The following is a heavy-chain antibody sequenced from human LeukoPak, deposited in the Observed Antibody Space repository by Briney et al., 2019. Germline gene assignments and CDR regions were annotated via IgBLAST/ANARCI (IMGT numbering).Heavy chain of an antibody. CDR3: ARRGARDIVVVPAAPRDGYKGYFDY. CDR2: INHSGST. V-gene: IGHV4-34*01. Sequence: KSSETLSLTCAVYGGSFSGYYWSWIRQPPGKGLEWIGEINHSGSTNYNPSLKSRVTISVDTSKNQFSLKLSSVTAADTAVYYCARRGARDIVVVPAAPRDGYKGYFDYWGQGTLVTVSS. D-gene: IGHD2-2*01. CDR1: GGSFSGYY. J-gene: IGHJ4*02.